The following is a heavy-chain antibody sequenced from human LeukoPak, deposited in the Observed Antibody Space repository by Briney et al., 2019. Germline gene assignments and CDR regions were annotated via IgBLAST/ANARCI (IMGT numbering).Heavy chain of an antibody. J-gene: IGHJ4*02. CDR3: AREEATVTPNYFDY. D-gene: IGHD4-17*01. CDR1: GFTFGKYW. Sequence: GGSLRLSCVASGFTFGKYWMSWVRQAPGKGLEWVAVIWYDGSNKYYAASVKGRFTISRDNSKNTLYLQMNSLRAEDTAVYYCAREEATVTPNYFDYWGQGTLVTVSS. V-gene: IGHV3-33*07. CDR2: IWYDGSNK.